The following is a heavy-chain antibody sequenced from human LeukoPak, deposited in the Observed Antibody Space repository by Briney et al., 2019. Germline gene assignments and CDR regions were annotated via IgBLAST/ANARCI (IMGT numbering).Heavy chain of an antibody. J-gene: IGHJ4*02. CDR1: GFTFSSYA. CDR3: ARGPH. CDR2: ISYDGSNK. V-gene: IGHV3-30-3*01. Sequence: GRSLRLSCAASGFTFSSYAMHWVRQAPGKGLEWVAVISYDGSNKYYSDSVKGRFTISRDNAKNSVYLQMNSLRTEDTAVYYCARGPHWGQGTLVTVSS.